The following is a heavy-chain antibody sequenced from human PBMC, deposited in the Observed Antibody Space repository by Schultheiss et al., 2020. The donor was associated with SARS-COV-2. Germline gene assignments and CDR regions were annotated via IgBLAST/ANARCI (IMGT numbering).Heavy chain of an antibody. CDR2: IYYSGNT. D-gene: IGHD3-3*01. CDR3: ARGGFFEEGADAFDI. J-gene: IGHJ3*02. CDR1: GGSIASYY. Sequence: SQTLSLTCTVSGGSIASYYWTWIRQSPGKGLEWIGYIYYSGNTKYNPSLKSRVTISVDTSKNQFSLTLTSVTAADTAVYYCARGGFFEEGADAFDIWGQGTMVTVSS. V-gene: IGHV4-59*12.